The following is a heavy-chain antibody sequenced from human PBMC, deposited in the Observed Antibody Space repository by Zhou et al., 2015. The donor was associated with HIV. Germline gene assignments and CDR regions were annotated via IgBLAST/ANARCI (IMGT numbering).Heavy chain of an antibody. D-gene: IGHD3-9*01. V-gene: IGHV1-46*01. J-gene: IGHJ6*03. CDR3: ARNHRLVTRDVYYYYMDV. CDR1: GYTFTSYY. Sequence: QVQLVQSGAEVKKPGASVKVSCKASGYTFTSYYMHWVRQAPGQGLEWMGIINPSGGSTSYAQKFQGRVTMTRDTSTSTVYMELSSLRSEDTAVYYCARNHRLVTRDVYYYYMDVWGKGTTVTVSS. CDR2: INPSGGST.